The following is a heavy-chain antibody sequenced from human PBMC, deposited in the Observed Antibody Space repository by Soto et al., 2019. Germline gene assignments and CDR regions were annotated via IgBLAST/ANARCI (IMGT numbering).Heavy chain of an antibody. J-gene: IGHJ5*02. Sequence: QLQLQESGPGLVKPSETLSLTCTVSGGSISSSSYYWGWIRQPPGKGLEWIGSIYYAGSTYYNPSLKRRVTISVDTSKSHFSMKLSCGTAADTAVYYCARQGYCSGGSCYSLPWWFDPWGQGTLVTVSS. CDR3: ARQGYCSGGSCYSLPWWFDP. CDR1: GGSISSSSYY. V-gene: IGHV4-39*01. D-gene: IGHD2-15*01. CDR2: IYYAGST.